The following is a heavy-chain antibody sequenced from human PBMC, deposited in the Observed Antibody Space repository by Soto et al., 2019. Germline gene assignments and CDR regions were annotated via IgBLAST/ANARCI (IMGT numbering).Heavy chain of an antibody. V-gene: IGHV3-23*01. J-gene: IGHJ6*02. CDR3: ARDRSTDFGLDV. D-gene: IGHD3-3*01. Sequence: GGSLRLSCVASGFTFTDYVMSWVRQVPGKGLEWVSSISDGGERTDYRDSVRGRFTISRDNARFTLHLQMNSLRVDGTATYFCARDRSTDFGLDVWGQGTKVTVSS. CDR2: ISDGGERT. CDR1: GFTFTDYV.